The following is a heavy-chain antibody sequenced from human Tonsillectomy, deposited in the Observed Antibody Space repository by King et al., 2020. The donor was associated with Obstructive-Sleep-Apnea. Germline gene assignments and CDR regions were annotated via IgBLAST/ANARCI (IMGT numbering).Heavy chain of an antibody. D-gene: IGHD1-26*01. CDR1: GYSFTEYW. V-gene: IGHV5-51*01. J-gene: IGHJ4*02. Sequence: QLVQSGAEVKKPGESLTISCKGSGYSFTEYWIGWVRQMPGKGLEWMGIIYPGDSDTRYSPSFRGQVTMSVDKSISTAYLQWSSLEASDTAMYYCARQLGATSDFDYWGRGTLVTVSS. CDR2: IYPGDSDT. CDR3: ARQLGATSDFDY.